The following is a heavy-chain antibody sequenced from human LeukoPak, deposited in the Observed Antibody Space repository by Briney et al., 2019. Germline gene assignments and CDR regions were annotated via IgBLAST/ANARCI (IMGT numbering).Heavy chain of an antibody. CDR2: IRHDGSNK. Sequence: PGGXXRLSCAASGFTFSSYGINWVRQAPGKGLEWVAFIRHDGSNKYYADSVKGRFNISRDNGKKTVYMKMNSQRPEDTGVHYCAKDGVTNAFHIRGQGTMAPVS. CDR1: GFTFSSYG. J-gene: IGHJ3*02. V-gene: IGHV3-30*02. D-gene: IGHD3-3*01. CDR3: AKDGVTNAFHI.